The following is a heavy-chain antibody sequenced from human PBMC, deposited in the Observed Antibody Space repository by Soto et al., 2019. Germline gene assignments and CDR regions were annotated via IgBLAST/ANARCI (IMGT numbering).Heavy chain of an antibody. CDR3: ARDGVDHYYYYMDV. Sequence: PGGSLRLSCAASGFTFSSYGMHWVRQAPGKGLEWVAVIWYDGSNKYYADSVKGRFTISRDNSKNTLYLQMNSLRAEDTAVYYCARDGVDHYYYYMDVWGKGTTVTVSS. D-gene: IGHD3-3*01. CDR1: GFTFSSYG. CDR2: IWYDGSNK. J-gene: IGHJ6*03. V-gene: IGHV3-33*01.